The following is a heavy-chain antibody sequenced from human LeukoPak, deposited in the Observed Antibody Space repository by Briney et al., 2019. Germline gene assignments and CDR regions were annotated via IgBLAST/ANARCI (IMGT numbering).Heavy chain of an antibody. V-gene: IGHV1-8*01. CDR1: GYTFTSYD. CDR3: ARALSWTTESYYYMDV. D-gene: IGHD3/OR15-3a*01. Sequence: ASVKVSCKASGYTFTSYDINWVRQATGQGLEWMGWMNPNSGNTGYAQKFQGRVTTTKNTSITTAYIELSSLRSEDTAVYYCARALSWTTESYYYMDVWGKGTTVTVSS. CDR2: MNPNSGNT. J-gene: IGHJ6*03.